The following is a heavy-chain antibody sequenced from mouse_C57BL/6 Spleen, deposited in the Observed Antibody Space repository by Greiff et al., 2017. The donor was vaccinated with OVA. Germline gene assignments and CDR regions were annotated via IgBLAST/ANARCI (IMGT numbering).Heavy chain of an antibody. CDR2: ISPSNGGS. J-gene: IGHJ4*01. CDR3: ARFDDDLFYAMDY. CDR1: GYTFNSYW. D-gene: IGHD2-4*01. Sequence: QVQLQQPGTELVQPKASVKLSCKASGYTFNSYWMHWVKQRPGQGLEWVGNISPSNGGSTYNEKFTSKATLTVDKSSSTAYRQLSSLTSEDSAVYYCARFDDDLFYAMDYWGQGTSVTVSS. V-gene: IGHV1-53*01.